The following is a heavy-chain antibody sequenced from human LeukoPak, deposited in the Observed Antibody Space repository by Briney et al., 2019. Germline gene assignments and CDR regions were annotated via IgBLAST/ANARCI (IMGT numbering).Heavy chain of an antibody. J-gene: IGHJ3*02. D-gene: IGHD3-22*01. CDR2: LHYSGYT. V-gene: IGHV4-30-4*01. Sequence: SETLSLTCTVSGASLSNGDFYWTWIRQPPGKGLEWIGYLHYSGYTYHNPSLKSRITTSIDTSKNQFSLKLSSVTAADTAVYYCARDFLYDTSGYDAFDIWGPGTMVTVSS. CDR1: GASLSNGDFY. CDR3: ARDFLYDTSGYDAFDI.